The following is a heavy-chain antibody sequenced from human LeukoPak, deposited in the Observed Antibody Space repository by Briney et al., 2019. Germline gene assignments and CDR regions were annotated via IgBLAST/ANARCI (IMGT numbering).Heavy chain of an antibody. CDR2: IYYNGGT. D-gene: IGHD6-19*01. CDR1: GGSISGYH. Sequence: SETLSLTCTVSGGSISGYHWSWIRHPPGKGLELIGYIYYNGGTNYKPSLKSRVTMSADTSNNQFSLKLNSVTAADSAVYYCARGFLSVAGTLDHWGQGTLVTVSS. CDR3: ARGFLSVAGTLDH. J-gene: IGHJ4*02. V-gene: IGHV4-59*01.